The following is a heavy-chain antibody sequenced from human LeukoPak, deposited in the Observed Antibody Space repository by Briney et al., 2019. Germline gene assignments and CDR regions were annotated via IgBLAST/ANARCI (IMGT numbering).Heavy chain of an antibody. CDR1: GGSISSFY. D-gene: IGHD3-10*01. V-gene: IGHV4-59*01. Sequence: SETLSLTCTVSGGSISSFYWSWIRQPPRKGLEWIGYIYYSGSTDYNPSLRSRVTISIDTSKNRFSLKLSSVTAADTAMYYCARHYGAGSYYDNWFDPWGQGTLVTVSS. CDR2: IYYSGST. J-gene: IGHJ5*02. CDR3: ARHYGAGSYYDNWFDP.